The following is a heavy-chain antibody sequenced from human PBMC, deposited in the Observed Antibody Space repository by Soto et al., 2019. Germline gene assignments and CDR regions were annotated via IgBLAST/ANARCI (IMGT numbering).Heavy chain of an antibody. D-gene: IGHD3-22*01. CDR3: AKGSQNYYESSGYSY. CDR1: GFTFKSNA. CDR2: ISWNSGSI. J-gene: IGHJ4*02. V-gene: IGHV3-9*01. Sequence: RLSCEAAGFTFKSNAMHWVRQVPGKGLEWVSGISWNSGSIGYADSVKGRFTISRDNAKNSLYLQMNSLRVEDTALYYCAKGSQNYYESSGYSYWGQGTLVTVSS.